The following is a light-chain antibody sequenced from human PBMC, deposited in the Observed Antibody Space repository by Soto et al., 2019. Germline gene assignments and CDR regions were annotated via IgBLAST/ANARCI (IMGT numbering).Light chain of an antibody. J-gene: IGLJ3*02. CDR3: SSYAGNSLWV. V-gene: IGLV2-14*01. CDR1: SSDVGGYNY. Sequence: QSALTQPASVSGSPGQSITISCTGTSSDVGGYNYVSWYQQHPGKAPKLMIYDVSHRPSGVSNRFSGSKSGNTASLTISGLQAEDEADYYCSSYAGNSLWVFGGGTKLTVL. CDR2: DVS.